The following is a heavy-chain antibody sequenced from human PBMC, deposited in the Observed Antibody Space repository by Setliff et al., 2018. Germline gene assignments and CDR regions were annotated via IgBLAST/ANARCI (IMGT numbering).Heavy chain of an antibody. Sequence: PGGSLRLSCAASGFTFWSYAMSWVRQAPGKGLEWISAITHSGWDIYHADSVKGRFTISRANSQNTLFLQMNSLRVEDTAVYFCVKGSSDSRPYYFDYWGQGMLVTVSS. D-gene: IGHD2-2*01. CDR1: GFTFWSYA. J-gene: IGHJ4*02. CDR3: VKGSSDSRPYYFDY. CDR2: ITHSGWDI. V-gene: IGHV3-23*01.